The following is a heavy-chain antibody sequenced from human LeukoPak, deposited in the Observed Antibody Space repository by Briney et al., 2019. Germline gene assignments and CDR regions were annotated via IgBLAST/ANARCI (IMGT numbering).Heavy chain of an antibody. J-gene: IGHJ4*02. D-gene: IGHD3-10*01. CDR2: ISGSGGNT. CDR1: GFTFSSYG. CDR3: AKIWNPITMVRGVIDY. Sequence: PGGSLRLSCAASGFTFSSYGMHWVRQAPGKGLEWVSGISGSGGNTYYRDSVKGRFTISRDNFKNTLHLQMNSLRAEDTAVYYCAKIWNPITMVRGVIDYWGQGTLVTVSS. V-gene: IGHV3-23*01.